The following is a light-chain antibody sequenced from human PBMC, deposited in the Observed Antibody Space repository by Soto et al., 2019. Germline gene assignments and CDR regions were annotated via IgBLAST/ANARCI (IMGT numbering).Light chain of an antibody. V-gene: IGKV1-39*01. CDR2: TAS. J-gene: IGKJ1*01. Sequence: DLQMTQSPSSPSASVGDRVTITCRASQSINIYLNWYQQKPGKAPNLLIYTASSLKSGVPSRFSGSGAGADFPLTISSLQPEDFATYYCQQSYSTPRTFGQGTKVEI. CDR3: QQSYSTPRT. CDR1: QSINIY.